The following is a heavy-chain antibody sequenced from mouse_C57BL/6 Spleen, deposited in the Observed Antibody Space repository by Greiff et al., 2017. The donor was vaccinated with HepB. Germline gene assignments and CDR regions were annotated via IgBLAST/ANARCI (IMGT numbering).Heavy chain of an antibody. Sequence: VQLQQSGPELVKPGASVKISCKASGYTFTDYYMNGVKQSHGKSLEWIGDINPNNGGTSYNQKFKGKATLTVDKSSSTAYMELRSLTSEDSAVYYCARSAVYYDYDGGPWFAYWGQGTLVTVSA. D-gene: IGHD2-4*01. CDR3: ARSAVYYDYDGGPWFAY. CDR1: GYTFTDYY. CDR2: INPNNGGT. V-gene: IGHV1-26*01. J-gene: IGHJ3*01.